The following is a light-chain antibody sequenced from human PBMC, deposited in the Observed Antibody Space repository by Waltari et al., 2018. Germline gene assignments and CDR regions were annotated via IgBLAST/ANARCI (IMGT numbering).Light chain of an antibody. CDR3: QSYDSSNHVV. Sequence: NFMLTQPHSVSESPGKTVTISCTGSSGSIASNHVQWYQQRPGSAPTTVIYEDNQRPSGVPDRFSGSIDSSSNSASLTISGLKTEDEADYYCQSYDSSNHVVFGGGTKLTVL. V-gene: IGLV6-57*02. J-gene: IGLJ2*01. CDR2: EDN. CDR1: SGSIASNH.